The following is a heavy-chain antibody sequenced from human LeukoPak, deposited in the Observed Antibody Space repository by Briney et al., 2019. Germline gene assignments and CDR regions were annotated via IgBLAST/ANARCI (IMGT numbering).Heavy chain of an antibody. CDR2: VYYSGST. D-gene: IGHD4-17*01. CDR1: GGAISSTTSY. Sequence: SETLSLTCTVSGGAISSTTSYWDWIRQPPGKGLEWIGSVYYSGSTYYSPSLKSRVTISVDTSENQFSLKLSSVTATDTAVYYCARRLDYGVSYPFDYWGQGTLVTVSS. V-gene: IGHV4-39*01. J-gene: IGHJ4*02. CDR3: ARRLDYGVSYPFDY.